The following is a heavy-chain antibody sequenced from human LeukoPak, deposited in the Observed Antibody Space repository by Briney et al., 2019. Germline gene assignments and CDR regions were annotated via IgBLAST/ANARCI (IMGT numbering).Heavy chain of an antibody. CDR1: GDSISSYY. D-gene: IGHD2/OR15-2a*01. CDR3: AREGIVRTYDQ. Sequence: SETLSLTCTVSGDSISSYYWYWFRHPPGKELEWIACIYYSGITHYNPSLKSRVTISLDTSKNQFSLRLSSVTAADTAVYYCAREGIVRTYDQWGQGTLVTVSS. J-gene: IGHJ4*02. V-gene: IGHV4-59*12. CDR2: IYYSGIT.